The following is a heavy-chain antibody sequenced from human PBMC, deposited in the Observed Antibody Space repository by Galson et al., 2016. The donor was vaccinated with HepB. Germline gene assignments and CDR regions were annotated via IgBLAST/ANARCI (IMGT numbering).Heavy chain of an antibody. J-gene: IGHJ2*01. CDR2: ISGSRGNT. D-gene: IGHD3-10*01. CDR3: ASGIAVTTSNSFWYFDL. Sequence: SLRLSCAASGFTFSSYWMNWVRQAPGKGLEWVSSISGSRGNTYYADFVKGRFTISRDNSKNTLYLQMTSLRAEDTAVYYCASGIAVTTSNSFWYFDLWGRGTLVTVSS. V-gene: IGHV3-23*01. CDR1: GFTFSSYW.